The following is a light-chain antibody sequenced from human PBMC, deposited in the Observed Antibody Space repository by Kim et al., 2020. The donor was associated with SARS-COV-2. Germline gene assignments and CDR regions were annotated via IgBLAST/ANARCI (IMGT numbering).Light chain of an antibody. V-gene: IGKV3-15*01. CDR3: QQYNNWPPWT. CDR2: GAS. CDR1: QSVSSN. J-gene: IGKJ1*01. Sequence: SPGERATLSCRASQSVSSNLAWYQQKPGQAPRLLIYGASTRATGIPARFSGSGSGTEFTLTISSLQSEDFAVYYCQQYNNWPPWTFGQGTKVDNK.